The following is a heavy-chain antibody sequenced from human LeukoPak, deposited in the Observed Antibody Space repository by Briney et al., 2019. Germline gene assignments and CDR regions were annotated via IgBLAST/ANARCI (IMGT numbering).Heavy chain of an antibody. J-gene: IGHJ3*01. Sequence: GASVKVSCKASGYTFSDNHMYWIRQAPGQGLECMGWISPNSGGTNYAQKFQGRITMTGDTSISTGYMELSSLRSDDTAIYFCARESGRNAFDVWGQGTLVTVSS. D-gene: IGHD3-10*01. CDR2: ISPNSGGT. V-gene: IGHV1-2*02. CDR3: ARESGRNAFDV. CDR1: GYTFSDNH.